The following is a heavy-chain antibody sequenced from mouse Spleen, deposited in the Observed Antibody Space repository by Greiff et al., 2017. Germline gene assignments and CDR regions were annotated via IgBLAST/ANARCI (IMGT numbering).Heavy chain of an antibody. D-gene: IGHD2-13*01. Sequence: QVQLQQPGAELVRPGSSVKLSCKASGYTFTSYWMHWVKQRPIQGLEWIGNIDPSDSETHYNQKFKDKATLTVDKSSSTAYMQLSSLTSEDSAVYYCARRRNLGDYYAMDYWGQGTSVTVSS. V-gene: IGHV1-52*01. CDR1: GYTFTSYW. CDR3: ARRRNLGDYYAMDY. J-gene: IGHJ4*01. CDR2: IDPSDSET.